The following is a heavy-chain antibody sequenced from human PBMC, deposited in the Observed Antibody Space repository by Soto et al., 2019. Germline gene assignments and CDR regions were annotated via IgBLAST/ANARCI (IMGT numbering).Heavy chain of an antibody. CDR1: GYSFTSYW. V-gene: IGHV5-51*01. Sequence: GESLKISCKGSGYSFTSYWIGWVRQMPGKGLEWMGIIYPGDSDTRYSPSFQGQVTISADKSISTAYLQWSSLKASDTAMYYCARVGCSSTSCYPPLWSYGMDVWGQGTTVTVSS. CDR2: IYPGDSDT. CDR3: ARVGCSSTSCYPPLWSYGMDV. D-gene: IGHD2-2*01. J-gene: IGHJ6*02.